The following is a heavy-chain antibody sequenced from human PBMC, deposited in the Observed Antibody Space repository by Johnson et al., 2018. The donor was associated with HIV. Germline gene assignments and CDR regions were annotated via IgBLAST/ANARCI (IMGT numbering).Heavy chain of an antibody. CDR2: IYSGGRT. CDR3: STGDIVLLVVAILLPLHDAFDI. Sequence: VQVVESGGGLVQPGGSLRLSCEASGFTFRSYWMHWVRQAPGKGLVWVSVIYSGGRTYYADSVKGRFAIPRDNSKNTGYLQINSLKNEDPAVYYCSTGDIVLLVVAILLPLHDAFDIWGQGTMVTVSS. D-gene: IGHD2-15*01. V-gene: IGHV3-74*01. CDR1: GFTFRSYW. J-gene: IGHJ3*02.